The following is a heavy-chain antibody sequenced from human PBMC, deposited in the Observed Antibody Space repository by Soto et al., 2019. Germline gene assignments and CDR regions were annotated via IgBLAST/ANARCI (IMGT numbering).Heavy chain of an antibody. CDR2: IYYSGST. D-gene: IGHD6-13*01. CDR3: ARGEIAAAGTMGYYYMDV. J-gene: IGHJ6*03. V-gene: IGHV4-31*03. CDR1: GGSISSGGYY. Sequence: PSETLSLTCTVSGGSISSGGYYWSWIRQHPGKGLEWIGYIYYSGSTYYNPSLKSRVTISVDTSKNQFSLKLSSVTAADTAVYYCARGEIAAAGTMGYYYMDVWGKGTTVTVSS.